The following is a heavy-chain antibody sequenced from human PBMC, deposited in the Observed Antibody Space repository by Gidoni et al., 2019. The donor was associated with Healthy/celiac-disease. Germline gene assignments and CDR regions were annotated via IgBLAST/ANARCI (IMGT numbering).Heavy chain of an antibody. CDR3: AREFGAYYYDSSGYYYALDAFDI. D-gene: IGHD3-22*01. CDR1: GGSISSYY. CDR2: IYYSGST. J-gene: IGHJ3*02. V-gene: IGHV4-59*01. Sequence: QVQLQEAGPGLVMPSETLSLTCPVSGGSISSYYWGWIRQPPGKELEWIGYIYYSGSTNYNPSLKSRVTISVDTSKNQFSLKLSSVTAADTAVYYCAREFGAYYYDSSGYYYALDAFDIWGQGTMVTVSS.